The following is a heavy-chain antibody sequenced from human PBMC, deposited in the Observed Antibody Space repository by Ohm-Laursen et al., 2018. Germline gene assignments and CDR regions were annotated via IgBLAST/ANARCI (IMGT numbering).Heavy chain of an antibody. CDR2: ISWNSGSI. Sequence: SLRLSCAASGFTFDDYAMHWVRQAPGKGLEWVSGISWNSGSIGYADSVKGRFTISRDNAKNSLYLQMNSLRAEDTALYYCAKDWGIAVAGPDYWGQGTLLTVSS. J-gene: IGHJ4*02. D-gene: IGHD6-19*01. CDR3: AKDWGIAVAGPDY. CDR1: GFTFDDYA. V-gene: IGHV3-9*01.